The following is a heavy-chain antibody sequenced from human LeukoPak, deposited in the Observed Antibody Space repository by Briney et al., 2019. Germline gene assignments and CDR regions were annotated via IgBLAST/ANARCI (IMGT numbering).Heavy chain of an antibody. D-gene: IGHD3-3*01. CDR3: ARTGRGYYDFWSGYPRAAFDI. Sequence: SQTLSLTCTVSGGSISSGDYYWSWIRQPPGKGLEWIGYIYYSGSTYYNPSLKSRVTISVDTSKNQFSLKLSSVTAADTAVYYCARTGRGYYDFWSGYPRAAFDIWGQGTMVTVSP. CDR1: GGSISSGDYY. CDR2: IYYSGST. J-gene: IGHJ3*02. V-gene: IGHV4-30-4*08.